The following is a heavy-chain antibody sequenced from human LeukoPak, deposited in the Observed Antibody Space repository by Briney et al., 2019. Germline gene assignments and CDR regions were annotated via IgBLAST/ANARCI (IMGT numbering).Heavy chain of an antibody. V-gene: IGHV4-59*12. CDR1: GGSISSYY. CDR2: IYYSGST. J-gene: IGHJ4*02. Sequence: SETLSLTCTVSGGSISSYYWSWIRQPPGKGLEWIGYIYYSGSTNYNPSLKSRVTISVDKSKNQFSLKLSPVTAADTAVYYCARSRVRELLYDYWGQGTLVTVSS. D-gene: IGHD1-7*01. CDR3: ARSRVRELLYDY.